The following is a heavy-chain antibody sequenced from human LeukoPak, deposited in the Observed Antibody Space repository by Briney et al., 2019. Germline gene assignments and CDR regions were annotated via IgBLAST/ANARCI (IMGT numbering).Heavy chain of an antibody. V-gene: IGHV4-34*01. CDR1: GVSFSGNY. CDR2: IYQSNYT. D-gene: IGHD7-27*01. CDR3: ARIRCSPGEDSCYNY. J-gene: IGHJ4*02. Sequence: PSETLSLTCGVRGVSFSGNYWRWIRQSPGRGLERIGEIYQSNYTTYSPSVKSRVTIWADTSVNQLSLRLTSVTAAVTAIYYCARIRCSPGEDSCYNYWGRGTLVTVSS.